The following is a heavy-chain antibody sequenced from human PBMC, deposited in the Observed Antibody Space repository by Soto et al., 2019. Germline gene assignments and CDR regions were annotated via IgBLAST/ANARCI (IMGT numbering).Heavy chain of an antibody. Sequence: SETLSLTCAVSSGSISSSNWWSWVRQPPGKGLEWIGEIYHSGSTNYNPSLKSRVTISVDKSKNQFSLKLSSVTAADTAVYYCARANYDFWSGYPTNWFDPWGQGTLVTVSS. J-gene: IGHJ5*02. D-gene: IGHD3-3*01. CDR2: IYHSGST. V-gene: IGHV4-4*02. CDR1: SGSISSSNW. CDR3: ARANYDFWSGYPTNWFDP.